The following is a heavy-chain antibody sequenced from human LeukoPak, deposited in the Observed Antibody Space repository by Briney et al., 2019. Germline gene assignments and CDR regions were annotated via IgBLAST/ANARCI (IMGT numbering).Heavy chain of an antibody. V-gene: IGHV1-69*13. CDR3: ARDFGYCSNTSCPRAFDI. Sequence: SVKVSCKASGGTFSSYAISWVRQAPGQGLEWMGGIIPIFGTANYAQKFQGRVTITADESTSTAYMELSSLRSEDTAVYYCARDFGYCSNTSCPRAFDIWGQGTMVTVSS. CDR2: IIPIFGTA. CDR1: GGTFSSYA. D-gene: IGHD2-2*01. J-gene: IGHJ3*02.